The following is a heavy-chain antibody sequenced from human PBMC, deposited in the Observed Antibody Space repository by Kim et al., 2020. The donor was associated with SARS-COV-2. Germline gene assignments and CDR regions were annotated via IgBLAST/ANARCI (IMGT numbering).Heavy chain of an antibody. J-gene: IGHJ6*02. D-gene: IGHD3-3*01. Sequence: GGSLRLSCAASGFTFDDYAMHWVRQAPGKGLEWVSGISWNSGSIGYADSVKGRFTISRDNAKNSLYLQMNSLRAEDTALYYCAKDRLNFWSGYYVYAGGPGMDVWGQGTTVTVSS. CDR3: AKDRLNFWSGYYVYAGGPGMDV. V-gene: IGHV3-9*01. CDR1: GFTFDDYA. CDR2: ISWNSGSI.